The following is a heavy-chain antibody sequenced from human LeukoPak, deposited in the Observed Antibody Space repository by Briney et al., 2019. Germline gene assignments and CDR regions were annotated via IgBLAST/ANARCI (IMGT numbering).Heavy chain of an antibody. J-gene: IGHJ5*02. Sequence: ASVKVSCKASGYTFTAYYVHWVRQAPGHGLEWMGWINPDSGGTNYAQKFRGRVTMTRDMSITTAYMELSRLTSDDTAFYYCATMASAGNWFDPWGQGTLVAVSS. CDR3: ATMASAGNWFDP. CDR2: INPDSGGT. CDR1: GYTFTAYY. D-gene: IGHD6-13*01. V-gene: IGHV1-2*02.